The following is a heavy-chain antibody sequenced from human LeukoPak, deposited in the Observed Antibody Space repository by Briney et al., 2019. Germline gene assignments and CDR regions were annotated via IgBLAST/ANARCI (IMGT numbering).Heavy chain of an antibody. CDR2: INHSGST. V-gene: IGHV4-34*01. CDR3: ARVLDYGSGSYYRGWSFDY. J-gene: IGHJ4*02. CDR1: GGSFSGYY. D-gene: IGHD3-10*01. Sequence: SETLSLTCAVYGGSFSGYYWSWIRQPPGKGLEWIGEINHSGSTNCNPSLKSRVTISVDTSKNQFSLKLSSVTAADTAVYYCARVLDYGSGSYYRGWSFDYWGQGTLVTVSS.